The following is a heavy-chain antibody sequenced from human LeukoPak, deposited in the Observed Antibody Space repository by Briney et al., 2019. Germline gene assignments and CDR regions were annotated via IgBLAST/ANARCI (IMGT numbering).Heavy chain of an antibody. Sequence: GRSLSLSCAASGFTFSSYGMHWVRQAPGKGLEWVAVIWYDGSNKYYADSVKGRFTISRDNSKNTLYLQMNSLRAEDTAVYYCASSSPYYYDSSGYSGLDYWGQGTLVTVSS. D-gene: IGHD3-22*01. CDR1: GFTFSSYG. J-gene: IGHJ4*02. CDR3: ASSSPYYYDSSGYSGLDY. V-gene: IGHV3-33*01. CDR2: IWYDGSNK.